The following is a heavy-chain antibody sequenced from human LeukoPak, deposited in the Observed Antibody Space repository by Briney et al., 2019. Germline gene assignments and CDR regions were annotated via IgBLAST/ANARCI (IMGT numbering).Heavy chain of an antibody. Sequence: GRSLRLSCAASGFTFSSYAMHWVRQAPGKGLEWLSYIASSGNTVYYADSVKGRFTISRDNGKSSLYLQMNSLRAEDTAVYYCAVVATRGPFDCWGQGTLVTVSS. V-gene: IGHV3-48*01. CDR3: AVVATRGPFDC. D-gene: IGHD5-12*01. CDR1: GFTFSSYA. J-gene: IGHJ4*02. CDR2: IASSGNTV.